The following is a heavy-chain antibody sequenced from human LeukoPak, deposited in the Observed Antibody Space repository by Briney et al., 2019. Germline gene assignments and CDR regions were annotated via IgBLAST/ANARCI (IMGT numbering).Heavy chain of an antibody. Sequence: PGGSLRLSCAASGFTLSSYSMNWVRQAPGNGLVWVSYISSSRSTIYYADSVKGRFTICRNNAKNSVYLQTNSLRAADTRGYYCAKGKRYFDFNEAFDTGGQGTMVTASS. V-gene: IGHV3-48*04. CDR2: ISSSRSTI. J-gene: IGHJ3*02. D-gene: IGHD3-9*01. CDR1: GFTLSSYS. CDR3: AKGKRYFDFNEAFDT.